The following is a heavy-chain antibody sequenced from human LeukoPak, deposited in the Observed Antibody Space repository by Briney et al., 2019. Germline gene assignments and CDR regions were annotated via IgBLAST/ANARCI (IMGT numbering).Heavy chain of an antibody. D-gene: IGHD2-2*02. V-gene: IGHV3-11*04. J-gene: IGHJ3*02. Sequence: GGSLRLSCAASGFTFSDYYMSWIRQAPGKGLEWLSYISSSGYTIYYADSVKGRFTISRDNANNSLYLQMNSLRAVDTAVYYCARYCSSTSCYTPSDVYDIWGQGTMVTVSS. CDR2: ISSSGYTI. CDR1: GFTFSDYY. CDR3: ARYCSSTSCYTPSDVYDI.